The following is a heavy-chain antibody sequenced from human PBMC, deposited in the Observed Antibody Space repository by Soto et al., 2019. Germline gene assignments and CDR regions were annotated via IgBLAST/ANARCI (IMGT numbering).Heavy chain of an antibody. V-gene: IGHV1-69*04. CDR1: GGTFSSYT. Sequence: SVKVSCKASGGTFSSYTISWVRQAPGQGLEWMGRIIPILGIANYAQKFQGRVTITADKSTSTAYMELSSLRSEDTAVYYCAKDLGYCSSTSCYGRYYYYGMDVWGQGTTVTSP. CDR3: AKDLGYCSSTSCYGRYYYYGMDV. D-gene: IGHD2-2*01. CDR2: IIPILGIA. J-gene: IGHJ6*02.